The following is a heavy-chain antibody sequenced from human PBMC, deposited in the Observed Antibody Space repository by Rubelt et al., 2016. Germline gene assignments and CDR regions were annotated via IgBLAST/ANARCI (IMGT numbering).Heavy chain of an antibody. CDR1: GFTFGRYW. CDR3: ARDQYDY. Sequence: EVHLVESGGGLVQPGGSLRLSCAASGFTFGRYWMHWVRQAPGKGLVWVSRINSDGSSTRYADSVKGRFTLSRDNAKNTLFLRMNSLRAEDTAVYYCARDQYDYWGQGTLVTVSS. V-gene: IGHV3-74*01. CDR2: INSDGSST. J-gene: IGHJ4*02.